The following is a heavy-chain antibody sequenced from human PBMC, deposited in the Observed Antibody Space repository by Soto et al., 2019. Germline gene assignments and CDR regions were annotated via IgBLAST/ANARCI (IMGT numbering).Heavy chain of an antibody. D-gene: IGHD4-17*01. CDR3: ATMGSPVTGLYYFYY. CDR2: ISYSGTT. Sequence: PSETLSLTCTVSGGSISSGNYYWSWIRQPPGKGLEWIGFISYSGTTHYSASLRSRVSISVDTSKNQFSLDLSSVTAADTAVYYCATMGSPVTGLYYFYYCGQGTLVTVSS. V-gene: IGHV4-30-4*01. CDR1: GGSISSGNYY. J-gene: IGHJ4*02.